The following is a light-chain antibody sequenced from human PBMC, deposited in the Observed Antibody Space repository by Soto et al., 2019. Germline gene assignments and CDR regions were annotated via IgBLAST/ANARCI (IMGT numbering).Light chain of an antibody. CDR2: KDT. J-gene: IGLJ2*01. V-gene: IGLV3-25*02. CDR1: TLPKQY. Sequence: SYELTQPPSVSVSPGQTARITCSGDTLPKQYTYWYQQKPGQAPVVVIYKDTERASGIPERFSGSSSGTTVTLTISGVQAEDEADYYCQSADSSGTFTVVFGGGTKLTVL. CDR3: QSADSSGTFTVV.